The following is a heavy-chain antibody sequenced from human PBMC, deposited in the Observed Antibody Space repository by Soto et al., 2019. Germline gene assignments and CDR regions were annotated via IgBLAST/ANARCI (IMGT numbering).Heavy chain of an antibody. CDR3: ATTRGIAVGGSFDH. V-gene: IGHV4-39*01. Sequence: PSETLSLTCIVSGASIISRSSYFFCIRQPPGKGLEWVGTFYSGSTYNNPSLKSRVTISVDTSKNQFSLKLSSVAAEDTAIYYCATTRGIAVGGSFDHWGQGTLVTVSS. CDR1: GASIISRSSY. D-gene: IGHD6-13*01. J-gene: IGHJ5*02. CDR2: FYSGST.